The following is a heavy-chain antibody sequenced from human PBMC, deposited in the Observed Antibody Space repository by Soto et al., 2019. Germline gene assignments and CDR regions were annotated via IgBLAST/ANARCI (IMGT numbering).Heavy chain of an antibody. J-gene: IGHJ4*02. Sequence: LSLTCAVYGGSFSGYYWSWIRQPPGKGLEWIGEINHSGSTNYNPSLKSRVTISVDTSKNQFSLKMSSVTAADTAVYYCARGKEVRLGYCSGGSCLRYFDYWGQGTLVTVSS. D-gene: IGHD2-15*01. CDR1: GGSFSGYY. CDR3: ARGKEVRLGYCSGGSCLRYFDY. V-gene: IGHV4-34*01. CDR2: INHSGST.